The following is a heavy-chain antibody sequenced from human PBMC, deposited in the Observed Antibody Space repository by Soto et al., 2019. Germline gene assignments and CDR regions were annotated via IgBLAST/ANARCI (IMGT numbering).Heavy chain of an antibody. CDR3: VRGGWSVDY. D-gene: IGHD2-8*01. CDR1: GFTFSNDW. V-gene: IGHV3-7*04. CDR2: IKPDGSKE. Sequence: DVQLVESGGGLVQPGGSLRLSCAVSGFTFSNDWMSWVRQAPGKGLEWLANIKPDGSKENYVDSVKGRFTISRDNAKNSFYLQMSGLRAEDTAIYYCVRGGWSVDYWGQGTLVIVSS. J-gene: IGHJ4*02.